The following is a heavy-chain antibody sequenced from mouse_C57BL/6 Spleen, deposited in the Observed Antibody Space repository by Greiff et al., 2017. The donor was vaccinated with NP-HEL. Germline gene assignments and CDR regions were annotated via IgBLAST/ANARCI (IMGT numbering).Heavy chain of an antibody. CDR2: IRNKANGYTT. CDR1: GFTFTDYY. Sequence: EVQLVESGGGLVQPGGSLSLSCAASGFTFTDYYMSWVRQPPGKALEWLGFIRNKANGYTTEYSASVKGRFTISRDNSQSILYLQMNALRAEDSATYYCARLYYGSTWYFDVWGTGTTVTVSS. J-gene: IGHJ1*03. D-gene: IGHD1-1*01. V-gene: IGHV7-3*01. CDR3: ARLYYGSTWYFDV.